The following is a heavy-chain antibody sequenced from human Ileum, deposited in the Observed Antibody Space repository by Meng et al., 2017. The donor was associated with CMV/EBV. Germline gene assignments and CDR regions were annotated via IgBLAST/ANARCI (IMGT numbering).Heavy chain of an antibody. D-gene: IGHD1-20*01. CDR3: AHRETGEPTAASGYTSNGGFDY. J-gene: IGHJ4*02. V-gene: IGHV2-5*01. Sequence: SGPTLVKPTQTLTLTCTFSGFSLTTSEVGVGWIRQPPGKALEWLALIYGNDDKRYRPSLKSRLTITKDTYKNQVVLTMTNKDPVDKATDYCAHRETGEPTAASGYTSNGGFDYWGQGTLVTVSS. CDR2: IYGNDDK. CDR1: GFSLTTSEVG.